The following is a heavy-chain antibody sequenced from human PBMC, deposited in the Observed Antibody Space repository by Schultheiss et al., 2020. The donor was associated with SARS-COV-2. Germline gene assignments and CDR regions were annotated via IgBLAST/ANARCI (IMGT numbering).Heavy chain of an antibody. D-gene: IGHD3-22*01. J-gene: IGHJ4*02. CDR2: IYPSGST. Sequence: SETLSLTCTVSGGSISSYYWSWIRQPPGKGLEWIGSIYPSGSTYYNPSLQSRVTISVDTSKNQFSLKLSSVTAADTAVYYCARGGDDSSGYYPSPFDYWGQGTLVTVAS. V-gene: IGHV4-59*04. CDR1: GGSISSYY. CDR3: ARGGDDSSGYYPSPFDY.